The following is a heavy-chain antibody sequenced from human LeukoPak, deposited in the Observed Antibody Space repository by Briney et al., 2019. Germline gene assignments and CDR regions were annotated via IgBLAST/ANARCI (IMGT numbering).Heavy chain of an antibody. CDR3: ARDYLEQWLETIFDY. J-gene: IGHJ4*02. D-gene: IGHD6-19*01. Sequence: GGSVRLAWGACGFTVSRYGMQWVRQAAGKGREWVAVISYDGSNKYYADSVKGRFTISRDNSKNTLYLQMNSLRAEDTAVYSSARDYLEQWLETIFDYWGQGTLVTVSS. CDR1: GFTVSRYG. V-gene: IGHV3-30-3*01. CDR2: ISYDGSNK.